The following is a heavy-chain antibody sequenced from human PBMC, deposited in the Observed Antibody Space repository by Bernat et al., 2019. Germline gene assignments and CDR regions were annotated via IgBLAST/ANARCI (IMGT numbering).Heavy chain of an antibody. V-gene: IGHV3-15*01. Sequence: EVQLVESGGGLVKPGGSVRLSCAASGFTFSKAWMSWVRQAPGKGMEWVGRMKSKTDGGTTDYTAPVKGRFTISRNDSNNTLYLQINSLTTEHTAVYSCTSDFWCACYGAYDAFDFWGQGTMVTVSS. J-gene: IGHJ3*01. CDR1: GFTFSKAW. CDR2: MKSKTDGGTT. CDR3: TSDFWCACYGAYDAFDF. D-gene: IGHD3-3*01.